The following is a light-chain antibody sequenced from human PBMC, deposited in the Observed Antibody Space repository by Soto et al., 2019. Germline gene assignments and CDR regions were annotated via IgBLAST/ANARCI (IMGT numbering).Light chain of an antibody. CDR2: EVS. CDR1: SSDVGGHNY. J-gene: IGLJ1*01. CDR3: SSYTSSSIDYV. Sequence: QSALTQPVSVSGSPGQSITISCTGTSSDVGGHNYVSWYQQHPGKAPKLMIYEVSNRPSGVSNRFSGSKSGNTASLTISGLQAEDEADYYCSSYTSSSIDYVFGTGTKLTVL. V-gene: IGLV2-14*01.